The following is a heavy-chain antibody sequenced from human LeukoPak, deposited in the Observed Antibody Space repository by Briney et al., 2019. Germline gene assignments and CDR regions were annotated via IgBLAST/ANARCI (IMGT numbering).Heavy chain of an antibody. CDR3: AKVAVWVAATNIDY. J-gene: IGHJ4*02. CDR2: INSDGSST. Sequence: SGGSLRLSYAASGFTFSSYWMHWVRQAPGKGLVWVSRINSDGSSTSYADSVKGRFTISRDNSKNTLYLQMNSLRAEDTAVYYCAKVAVWVAATNIDYWGQGTLVTVSS. D-gene: IGHD2-15*01. V-gene: IGHV3-74*01. CDR1: GFTFSSYW.